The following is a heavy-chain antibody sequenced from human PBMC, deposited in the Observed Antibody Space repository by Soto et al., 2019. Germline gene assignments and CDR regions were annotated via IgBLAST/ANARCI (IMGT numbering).Heavy chain of an antibody. CDR3: ATRRTNYYGSGSHYS. J-gene: IGHJ4*02. Sequence: PSETLSLTCAEYGGSFSGYYWSWIRQPPGKGLEWIGEINHSGSTNYNPSLKSRVTISVDTSKNQFSLKLSSVTAADTAVYYCATRRTNYYGSGSHYSWGQGTLVAVSS. CDR2: INHSGST. V-gene: IGHV4-34*01. D-gene: IGHD3-10*01. CDR1: GGSFSGYY.